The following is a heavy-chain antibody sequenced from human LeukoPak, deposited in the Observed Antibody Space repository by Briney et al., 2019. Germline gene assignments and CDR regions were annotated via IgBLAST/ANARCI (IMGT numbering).Heavy chain of an antibody. CDR3: ARGTYYYGSGSYEDWFDP. CDR1: GFTFSDYW. D-gene: IGHD3-10*01. Sequence: GGSLRLSCVASGFTFSDYWMSWVRQAPGKGLEWVANIKQDGSEKYYVDSVKGRFTISRDNAKNSLYLQLSSLRAEDTAVYYCARGTYYYGSGSYEDWFDPWGQGTLVTVSS. J-gene: IGHJ5*02. CDR2: IKQDGSEK. V-gene: IGHV3-7*01.